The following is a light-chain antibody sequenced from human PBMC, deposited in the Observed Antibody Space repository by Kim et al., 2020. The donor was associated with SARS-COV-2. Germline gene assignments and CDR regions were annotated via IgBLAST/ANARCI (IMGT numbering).Light chain of an antibody. CDR1: QGNSNY. V-gene: IGKV1-17*03. CDR3: LQYNSYPWT. CDR2: AAS. J-gene: IGKJ1*01. Sequence: ASVRDRVTITCRASQGNSNYLAWFQQKPGKAPQRLMYAASRLQSGVPSRFSGSGSGTQFTLTISSLQPEDSATYYCLQYNSYPWTFGQGTKVDIK.